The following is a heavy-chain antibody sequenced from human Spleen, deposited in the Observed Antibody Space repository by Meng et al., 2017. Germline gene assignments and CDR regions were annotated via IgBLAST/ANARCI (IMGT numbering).Heavy chain of an antibody. Sequence: SETLSLTCTVSGGSISNSNYYGGWIRQPPGKGLEWIGIILYSGVTYYNPSLKSRVTISVDTSKNQFSLKLSSVTAADTAVYYCARGALYYDWFDPWGQGTLVTVS. CDR3: ARGALYYDWFDP. J-gene: IGHJ5*02. V-gene: IGHV4-39*07. CDR2: ILYSGVT. D-gene: IGHD3-3*01. CDR1: GGSISNSNYY.